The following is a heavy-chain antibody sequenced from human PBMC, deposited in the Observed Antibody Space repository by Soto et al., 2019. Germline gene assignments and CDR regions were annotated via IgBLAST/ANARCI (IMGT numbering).Heavy chain of an antibody. Sequence: EVQLVESGGGLVQPGGSLRLSCAASGFTFSPFWMHWVRQVPGKGPVWVSRINSDGNSTSYADSVKGRFTISRDNAKNTLYLQMNSLRAEDSAVYYCARGSNHFDYWGQGTLVTVSS. D-gene: IGHD4-4*01. V-gene: IGHV3-74*01. CDR1: GFTFSPFW. CDR2: INSDGNST. J-gene: IGHJ4*02. CDR3: ARGSNHFDY.